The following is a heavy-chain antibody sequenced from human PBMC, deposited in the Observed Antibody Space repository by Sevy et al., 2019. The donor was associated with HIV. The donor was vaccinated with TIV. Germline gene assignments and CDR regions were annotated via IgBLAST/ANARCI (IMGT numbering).Heavy chain of an antibody. Sequence: GGSLRLSCAASGFTFSSYGMHWVRRAPGKGLEWLTFIQFDGSSQYYADSVKGRFTILRDNSKNTLYLQMNSLRGDDTAVYYCAKNTAAVGVGGFDYWGQGALVTVSS. CDR1: GFTFSSYG. D-gene: IGHD2-8*01. CDR2: IQFDGSSQ. CDR3: AKNTAAVGVGGFDY. J-gene: IGHJ4*02. V-gene: IGHV3-30*02.